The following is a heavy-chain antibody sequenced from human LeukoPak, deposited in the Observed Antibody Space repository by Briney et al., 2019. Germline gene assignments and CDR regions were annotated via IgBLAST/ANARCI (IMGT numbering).Heavy chain of an antibody. D-gene: IGHD2-15*01. CDR2: ISSSSSSI. CDR1: GFTFNIYS. Sequence: GGSLRLSCTASGFTFNIYSMSWVRQAPGKGLEWVSSISSSSSSIYYADSLKGQFTISRGNAKNSLYLRMNNLRAEDTAVYYCARGPSCSSVSCYTTGLFDYWGRGTLVTVSS. CDR3: ARGPSCSSVSCYTTGLFDY. V-gene: IGHV3-21*01. J-gene: IGHJ4*02.